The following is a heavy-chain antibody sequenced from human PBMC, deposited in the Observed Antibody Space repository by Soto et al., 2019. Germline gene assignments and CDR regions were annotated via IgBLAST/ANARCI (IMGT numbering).Heavy chain of an antibody. Sequence: SETLSLTCTVSGGSVSSGSYYWNWIRQPPGKGLEWIGYIYYSGSTNYSPSLKSRVTMSLDTSKNQFSLKLSSVTAADTAVYYCARSIAARHFDYWGQGTLVTVSS. J-gene: IGHJ4*02. V-gene: IGHV4-61*01. CDR2: IYYSGST. CDR1: GGSVSSGSYY. CDR3: ARSIAARHFDY. D-gene: IGHD6-6*01.